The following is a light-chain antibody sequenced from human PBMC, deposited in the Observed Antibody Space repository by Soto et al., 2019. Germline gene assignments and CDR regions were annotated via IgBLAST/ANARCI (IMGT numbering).Light chain of an antibody. CDR3: CSYAGTYTPVV. CDR1: SSDVGGYDY. CDR2: DVS. V-gene: IGLV2-11*01. J-gene: IGLJ2*01. Sequence: QSAPTQPRSVSGSPGQSVTISCTGTSSDVGGYDYVSWYQQSPGKAPKLMIYDVSERPSGVPDRFSSSKSGNTASLTISGLQAEDEADYYCCSYAGTYTPVVFGGGTKLTVL.